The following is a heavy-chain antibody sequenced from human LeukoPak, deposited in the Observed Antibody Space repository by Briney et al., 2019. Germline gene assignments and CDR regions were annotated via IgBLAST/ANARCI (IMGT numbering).Heavy chain of an antibody. CDR3: ARRGPKRITMVRGVIPRGAFDI. CDR2: INHSGST. D-gene: IGHD3-10*01. J-gene: IGHJ3*02. CDR1: GGSFSGYY. V-gene: IGHV4-34*01. Sequence: PSETLSLTCAVYGGSFSGYYWSWIRQPPGKGLEWIGEINHSGSTNYNPSLKSRVTISVDTSNNQFSLKLSSVTAADTAVYYCARRGPKRITMVRGVIPRGAFDIWGQGTMVTVSS.